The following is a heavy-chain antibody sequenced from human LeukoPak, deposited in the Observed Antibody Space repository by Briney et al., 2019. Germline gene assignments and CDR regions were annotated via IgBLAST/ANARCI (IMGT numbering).Heavy chain of an antibody. D-gene: IGHD3-22*01. J-gene: IGHJ4*02. CDR2: IIPIFGTA. Sequence: SVKVSCKASGGTLSSYAISWVRQAPGQGLEWMGGIIPIFGTANYAQKFQGRVTITADESTSTAYMELSSLRSEDTAVYYCAGDSHPYYDSSGYYSYWGQGTLVTVSS. CDR1: GGTLSSYA. CDR3: AGDSHPYYDSSGYYSY. V-gene: IGHV1-69*13.